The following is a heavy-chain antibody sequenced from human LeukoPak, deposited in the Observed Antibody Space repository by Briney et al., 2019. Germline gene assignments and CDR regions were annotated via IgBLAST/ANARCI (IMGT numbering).Heavy chain of an antibody. D-gene: IGHD3-22*01. CDR3: ARGGFGYDSSDYGMDV. V-gene: IGHV1-2*04. CDR1: GGTFSSYA. CDR2: INPNSGGT. Sequence: ASVKVSCKASGGTFSSYAISWVRQAPGQGLEWMGWINPNSGGTNYAQKFQGWVTMTRDTSISTAYIELSRLRSDDTAVYYCARGGFGYDSSDYGMDVWGQGTTVTVSS. J-gene: IGHJ6*02.